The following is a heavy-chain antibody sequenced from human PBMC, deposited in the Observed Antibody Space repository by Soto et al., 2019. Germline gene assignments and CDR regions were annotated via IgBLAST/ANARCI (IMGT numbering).Heavy chain of an antibody. CDR3: ARGSPTTVTTWFDP. V-gene: IGHV1-69*13. CDR2: IIPVFGKA. CDR1: GGTFSNFA. J-gene: IGHJ5*02. D-gene: IGHD4-17*01. Sequence: SVKVSCKASGGTFSNFAINWVRQAPGQGLEWMGGIIPVFGKAKYAQKFQGRVQFTADESTSTAYMEVNSLTSEDTAVYYCARGSPTTVTTWFDPWGQGTLVTVSS.